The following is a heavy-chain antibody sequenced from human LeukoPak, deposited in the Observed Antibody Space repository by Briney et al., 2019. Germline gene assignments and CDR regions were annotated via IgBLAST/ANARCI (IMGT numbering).Heavy chain of an antibody. CDR1: GFTFSSYG. CDR3: ARTESSSWSNYYYYYGMDV. Sequence: GGSLRLSCAASGFTFSSYGMHWVRQAPGKGLEWVAVIWYDGSSKYYADSVKGRFTISRDNSKNTLYLQMDSLRAEDTAVYYCARTESSSWSNYYYYYGMDVWGQGTTVTVSS. D-gene: IGHD6-13*01. J-gene: IGHJ6*02. V-gene: IGHV3-33*01. CDR2: IWYDGSSK.